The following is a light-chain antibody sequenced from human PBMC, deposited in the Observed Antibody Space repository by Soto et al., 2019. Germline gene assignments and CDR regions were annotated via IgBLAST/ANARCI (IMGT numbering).Light chain of an antibody. V-gene: IGKV3-11*01. CDR3: QHRSIWPPA. Sequence: ETVLTQSPATLSLSPGERATLSCRASQNVRSYLAWYQEKPGQAPRLLISDASNRATGIPARFSGSGSGTDFTLTISSLEPEDFAVYYCQHRSIWPPAFGGGTKVDIK. J-gene: IGKJ4*01. CDR2: DAS. CDR1: QNVRSY.